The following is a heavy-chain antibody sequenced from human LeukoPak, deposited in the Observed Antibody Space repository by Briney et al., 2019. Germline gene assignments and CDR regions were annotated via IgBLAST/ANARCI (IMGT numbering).Heavy chain of an antibody. CDR3: ARDVGGSLDY. CDR1: GFTFSTYW. D-gene: IGHD1-26*01. V-gene: IGHV3-7*01. CDR2: IKGDESAR. J-gene: IGHJ4*02. Sequence: VSLRLSCAASGFTFSTYWIAWVRQAPGKGLEWVANIKGDESARHQADSVKGRFTIPRDNAQNSVYLQMSSLRGEDTAVYYCARDVGGSLDYWGQGTLVTVSS.